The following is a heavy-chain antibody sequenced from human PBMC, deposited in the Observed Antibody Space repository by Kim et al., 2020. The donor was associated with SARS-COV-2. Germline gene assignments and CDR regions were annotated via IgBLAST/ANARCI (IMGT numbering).Heavy chain of an antibody. J-gene: IGHJ2*01. D-gene: IGHD3-3*01. CDR3: ARVLSITIFGVVPDAYWYFDL. CDR1: GGSISSGGYY. CDR2: IYYSGST. V-gene: IGHV4-31*03. Sequence: SETLSLTCTVSGGSISSGGYYWSWIRQHPGKGLEWIGYIYYSGSTYYNPSLKSRVTISVDTSKNQFSLKLSSVTAADTAVYYCARVLSITIFGVVPDAYWYFDLWGRGTLVTVSS.